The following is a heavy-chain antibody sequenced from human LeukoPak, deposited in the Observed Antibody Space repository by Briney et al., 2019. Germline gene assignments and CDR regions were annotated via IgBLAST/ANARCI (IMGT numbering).Heavy chain of an antibody. Sequence: GASVKVSCKASGGTFSSYAISWVRQAPGQGLEWMGGIIPIFGTANYAQKFQGRVTITADESTSTAYMELSSLRSEDTAVYYCARAHTYYYDSSGYNFDYWGQGTLVTVSS. CDR3: ARAHTYYYDSSGYNFDY. CDR1: GGTFSSYA. CDR2: IIPIFGTA. D-gene: IGHD3-22*01. J-gene: IGHJ4*02. V-gene: IGHV1-69*13.